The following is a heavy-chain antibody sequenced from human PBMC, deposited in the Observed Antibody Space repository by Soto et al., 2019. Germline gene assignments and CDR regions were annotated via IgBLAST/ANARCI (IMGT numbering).Heavy chain of an antibody. CDR1: GGTFSSYA. D-gene: IGHD3-16*01. Sequence: QVQLVQSGAEVKKPGSSVKVSCKASGGTFSSYAINWVRQAPGQGLEWMGGIIPIFGTADYAQKFQGRVTITADQSTNTAYMELSSLRSEDTAVYYCAQCLLGVNYYYGMDVWGQGTTVTVSS. CDR2: IIPIFGTA. CDR3: AQCLLGVNYYYGMDV. J-gene: IGHJ6*02. V-gene: IGHV1-69*12.